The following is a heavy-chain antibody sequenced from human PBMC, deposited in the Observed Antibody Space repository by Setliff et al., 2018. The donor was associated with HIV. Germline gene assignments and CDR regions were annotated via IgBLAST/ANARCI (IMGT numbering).Heavy chain of an antibody. Sequence: SETLSLTCTVSGGSISSYYWGWIRQPPGKGLEWIGTVSDSGSGHYNPPLNSRVTISIDKSKNQFSLKLSSVTAAGTAVYYCARENYYGSGSYLFSDYYYYGMDVWGQGTTVTVSS. CDR1: GGSISSYY. CDR3: ARENYYGSGSYLFSDYYYYGMDV. CDR2: VSDSGSG. J-gene: IGHJ6*02. D-gene: IGHD3-10*01. V-gene: IGHV4-59*12.